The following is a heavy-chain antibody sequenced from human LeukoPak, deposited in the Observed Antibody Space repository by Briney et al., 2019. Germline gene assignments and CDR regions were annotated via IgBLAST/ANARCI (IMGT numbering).Heavy chain of an antibody. CDR3: ARDFSGAIDY. CDR1: GFTFSNHL. CDR2: INSDGNTI. D-gene: IGHD3-10*01. V-gene: IGHV3-74*01. J-gene: IGHJ4*02. Sequence: GGSLRLSCAASGFTFSNHLMHWVRQGPGKGLVWVSHINSDGNTIRYADSVKGRFTISRDNAKNTLYLQMNSLRAEDTAMYFCARDFSGAIDYWGRGAQVTVSS.